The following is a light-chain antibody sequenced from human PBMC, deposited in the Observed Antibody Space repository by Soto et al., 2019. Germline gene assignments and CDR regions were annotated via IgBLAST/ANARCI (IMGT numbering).Light chain of an antibody. CDR2: DVS. Sequence: QSALTQPASVSGSLGQSITISCTGTSSDVYNYNYVSWCQQHPGKAPKLMIYDVSNRPSGVANRFSVSKSGNTASLTISGLQAEDEADYYCSSKTSSGTLVFGTGTKLTVL. V-gene: IGLV2-14*01. J-gene: IGLJ1*01. CDR1: SSDVYNYNY. CDR3: SSKTSSGTLV.